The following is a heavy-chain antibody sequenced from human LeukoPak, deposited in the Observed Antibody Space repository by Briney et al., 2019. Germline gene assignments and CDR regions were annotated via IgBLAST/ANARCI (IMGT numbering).Heavy chain of an antibody. CDR3: ARCLGGSGWWELDY. V-gene: IGHV1-69*13. CDR1: GGTFSSYA. CDR2: IIPIFGTA. J-gene: IGHJ4*02. D-gene: IGHD6-19*01. Sequence: GASVKVSCKASGGTFSSYAISWVRQAPGQGLEWMGGIIPIFGTANYAQKFQGRVTITADESTSTAYMELSSLRSEDTAVYYCARCLGGSGWWELDYWGQGTLVTVSS.